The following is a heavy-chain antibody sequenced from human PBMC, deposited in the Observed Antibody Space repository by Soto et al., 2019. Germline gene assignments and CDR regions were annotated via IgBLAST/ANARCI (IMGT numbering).Heavy chain of an antibody. D-gene: IGHD5-18*01. J-gene: IGHJ4*02. Sequence: QVQLVESGGGVVQPGRSLRLSCAASGFTFRGYSIHWVRQAPGKGLEWVAALSYDGSNKYYADSVKGRFTISRDISKNTLYLQMNSLRAEDTAVYYCVREISDANTAVFDYWGQGTLFTVSS. CDR2: LSYDGSNK. V-gene: IGHV3-30-3*01. CDR3: VREISDANTAVFDY. CDR1: GFTFRGYS.